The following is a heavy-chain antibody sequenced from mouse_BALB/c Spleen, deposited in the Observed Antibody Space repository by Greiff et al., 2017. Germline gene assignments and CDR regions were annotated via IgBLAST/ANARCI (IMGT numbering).Heavy chain of an antibody. CDR1: GFTFSSYG. J-gene: IGHJ4*01. V-gene: IGHV5-6*01. CDR2: ISSGGSYT. Sequence: EVQLVESGGDLVKPGGSLKLSCAASGFTFSSYGMSWVRQTPDKRLEWVATISSGGSYTYSPDSVTGRFTISRDNAKNTLYLQMSSLKSEDTAMYYCARQRYDAMDDGGQGTSGTGSS. CDR3: ARQRYDAMDD.